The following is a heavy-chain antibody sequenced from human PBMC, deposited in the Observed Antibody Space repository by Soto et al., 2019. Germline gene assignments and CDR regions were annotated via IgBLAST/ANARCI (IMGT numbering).Heavy chain of an antibody. V-gene: IGHV4-39*01. J-gene: IGHJ4*02. CDR1: GGSITSSSFY. CDR3: ARGYDILTGPLDY. Sequence: QLQLQESGPGLVKPSETLSLTCTVSGGSITSSSFYWGWIRQPPGKGLEWIGIIYYSGSTYYDPSLKSRVTISVDKSKSQFSLNLNSVTAADTAVYYCARGYDILTGPLDYWGPGTLVTVSS. D-gene: IGHD3-9*01. CDR2: IYYSGST.